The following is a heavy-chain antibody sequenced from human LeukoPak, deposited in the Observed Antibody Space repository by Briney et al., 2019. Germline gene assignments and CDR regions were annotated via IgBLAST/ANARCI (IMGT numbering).Heavy chain of an antibody. CDR3: AKDTSLLLASSWAYFDY. Sequence: GGSLRLSCAASGFTFSSYAMSWVRQAPGKGLEWVSAISGSGGSTYYADSVKGRFTISRDNSKNTLYLQMNSLRAEDTAVYYCAKDTSLLLASSWAYFDYWGQGTLVTVSS. CDR2: ISGSGGST. J-gene: IGHJ4*02. D-gene: IGHD6-13*01. V-gene: IGHV3-23*01. CDR1: GFTFSSYA.